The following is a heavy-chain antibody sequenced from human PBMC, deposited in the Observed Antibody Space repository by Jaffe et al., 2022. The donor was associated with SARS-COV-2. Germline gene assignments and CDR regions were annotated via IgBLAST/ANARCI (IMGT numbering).Heavy chain of an antibody. CDR2: IYYSGST. D-gene: IGHD2-15*01. J-gene: IGHJ6*02. Sequence: QLQLQESGPGLVKPSETLSLTCTVSGGSISSSSYYWGWIRQPPGKGLEWIGSIYYSGSTYYNPSLKSRVTISVDTSKNQFSLKLSSVTAADTAVYYCARHISWGGGSCYGCYYYYGMDVWGQGTTVTVSS. V-gene: IGHV4-39*01. CDR1: GGSISSSSYY. CDR3: ARHISWGGGSCYGCYYYYGMDV.